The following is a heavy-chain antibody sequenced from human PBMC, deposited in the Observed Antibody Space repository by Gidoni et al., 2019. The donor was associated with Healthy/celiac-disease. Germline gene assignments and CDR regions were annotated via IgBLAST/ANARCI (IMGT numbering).Heavy chain of an antibody. J-gene: IGHJ6*03. CDR3: AKDHTPGPYYYYMDV. Sequence: QVQLVESGGCVVLPGGSLRLARPASGFPFRSYGMHWVRQAPGKGLEWVAFIRYGGSNKYYADSVKGRFTISRDNSKNTLYLQMNSLRAEDTAVYYCAKDHTPGPYYYYMDVWGKGTTVTVSS. V-gene: IGHV3-30*02. CDR2: IRYGGSNK. CDR1: GFPFRSYG. D-gene: IGHD2-2*02.